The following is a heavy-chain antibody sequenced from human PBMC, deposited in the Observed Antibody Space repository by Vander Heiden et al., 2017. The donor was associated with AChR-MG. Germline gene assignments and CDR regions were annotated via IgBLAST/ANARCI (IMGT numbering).Heavy chain of an antibody. CDR2: IYYSGST. J-gene: IGHJ5*02. CDR3: ASVVVVAGVPWFDP. CDR1: GGSIRSSRYY. V-gene: IGHV4-39*01. D-gene: IGHD2-15*01. Sequence: QLQLQESGPGLVKPSETLSLTCTVPGGSIRSSRYYWGWFRQPPGRGLEWIGGIYYSGSTYYNPSLKSRVTISVDTSKNQFSLKLSSVTAADTAVYYCASVVVVAGVPWFDPWGQGTLVTVSS.